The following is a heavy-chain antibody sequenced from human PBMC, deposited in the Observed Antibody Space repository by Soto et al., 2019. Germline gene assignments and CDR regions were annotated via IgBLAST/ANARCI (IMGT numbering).Heavy chain of an antibody. D-gene: IGHD4-17*01. CDR1: GFTFSSYW. Sequence: GESLKISCAASGFTFSSYWMTWVRQAPGKGLEFLATIKPDGSDTYYVDSVKGRFTISRHNSKNTLYLQMNSLRAEDTAVYYCARVVYGDYYYYYGMDVWGQGTTVTVSS. CDR2: IKPDGSDT. J-gene: IGHJ6*02. V-gene: IGHV3-7*03. CDR3: ARVVYGDYYYYYGMDV.